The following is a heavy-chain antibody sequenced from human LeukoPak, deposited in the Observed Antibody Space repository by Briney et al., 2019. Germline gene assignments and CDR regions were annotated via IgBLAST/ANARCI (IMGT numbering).Heavy chain of an antibody. D-gene: IGHD6-13*01. Sequence: SETLSLTCTVSGGSISSYYWSWIRQPPGKGLEWIGFIYYSGSTNYNPSLKSRVTISVDTSKNQFSLKLSSVTAADTAVYYCARGRVGAAAGRLFDYWGQGTLVTVSS. J-gene: IGHJ4*02. V-gene: IGHV4-59*01. CDR2: IYYSGST. CDR3: ARGRVGAAAGRLFDY. CDR1: GGSISSYY.